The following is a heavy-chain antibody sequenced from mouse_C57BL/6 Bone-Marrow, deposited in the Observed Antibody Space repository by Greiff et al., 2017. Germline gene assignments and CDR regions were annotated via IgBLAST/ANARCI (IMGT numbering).Heavy chain of an antibody. CDR2: IDPSDSYT. CDR1: GYTFTSYW. V-gene: IGHV1-50*01. Sequence: QVQLQQPGAELVKPGASVKLSCKASGYTFTSYWMQWVKQRPGQGLEWIGEIDPSDSYTNYNHKFKGKATLTVDTSSSTAYMQLSSLTSEDSAVYYCARTYGYSYAMDYWGQGTSVTVSS. D-gene: IGHD2-2*01. CDR3: ARTYGYSYAMDY. J-gene: IGHJ4*01.